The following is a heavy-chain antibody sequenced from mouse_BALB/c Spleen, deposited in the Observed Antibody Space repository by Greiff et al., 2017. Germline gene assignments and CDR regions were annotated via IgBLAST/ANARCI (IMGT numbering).Heavy chain of an antibody. CDR1: GYTFTDYY. V-gene: IGHV1-77*01. J-gene: IGHJ2*01. Sequence: VQLQQSGAELARPGASVKLSCKASGYTFTDYYINWVKQRTGQGLEWIGEIYPGSGNTYYNEKFKGKATLTADKSSSTAYMQLSSLTSEDSAVYYCARGDGYYFDYWGQGTTLTVSS. D-gene: IGHD2-3*01. CDR2: IYPGSGNT. CDR3: ARGDGYYFDY.